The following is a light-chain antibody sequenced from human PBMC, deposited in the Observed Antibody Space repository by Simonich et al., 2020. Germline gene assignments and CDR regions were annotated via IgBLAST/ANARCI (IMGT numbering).Light chain of an antibody. Sequence: DIVMTQSPDSLAVSLGERATINCKSSQSVLYSSNNKNHLAWYQQKPGQPPKLLISWASTLESGVPDRFSGSGSGTDFTLTISSLQAEDVAVYYCQQYYSTPLTFGGGTKVEIK. CDR1: QSVLYSSNNKNH. CDR3: QQYYSTPLT. CDR2: WAS. J-gene: IGKJ4*01. V-gene: IGKV4-1*01.